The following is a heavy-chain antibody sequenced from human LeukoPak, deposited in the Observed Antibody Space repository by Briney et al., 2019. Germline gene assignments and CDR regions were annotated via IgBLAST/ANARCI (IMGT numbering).Heavy chain of an antibody. J-gene: IGHJ4*02. CDR1: GFTFSTYG. Sequence: GGSLRLSCAASGFTFSTYGMSWVRQAPGKWLEWVSAVSGTGTTYYADSVRGRFIISRDNSKNTLYLQMNSLRAEDTAAYYCAKMQGYFDYWGQGTLVTVSS. V-gene: IGHV3-23*01. CDR3: AKMQGYFDY. CDR2: VSGTGTT.